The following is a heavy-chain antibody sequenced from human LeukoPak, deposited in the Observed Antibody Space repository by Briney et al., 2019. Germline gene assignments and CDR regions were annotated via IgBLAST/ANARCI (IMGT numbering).Heavy chain of an antibody. CDR3: ARTGYTSGWGDAFDI. D-gene: IGHD6-19*01. CDR1: GGPINTHN. CDR2: FYAIGST. Sequence: SETLSLTRTVSGGPINTHNWSWIRQPAGKTLEWLGRFYAIGSTTYNPSLKSRLTISVDTSKNQISLKLISMTAADTAVYYCARTGYTSGWGDAFDIWGQGTFVTVSS. V-gene: IGHV4-4*07. J-gene: IGHJ3*02.